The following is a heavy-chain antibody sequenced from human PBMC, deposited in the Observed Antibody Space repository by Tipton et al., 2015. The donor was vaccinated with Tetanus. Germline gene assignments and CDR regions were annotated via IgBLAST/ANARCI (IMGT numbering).Heavy chain of an antibody. D-gene: IGHD3-22*01. J-gene: IGHJ4*02. V-gene: IGHV3-7*03. CDR2: IKQDGSEK. CDR3: AKAKYYDSSGYLVY. CDR1: GFIFSSHW. Sequence: SLRLSCAASGFIFSSHWMSWVRQAPGKGLEWVANIKQDGSEKYYVDSVKGRFTISRDNGKNSLYLQMNSLRAEDTALYYCAKAKYYDSSGYLVYWGQGTLVTVSS.